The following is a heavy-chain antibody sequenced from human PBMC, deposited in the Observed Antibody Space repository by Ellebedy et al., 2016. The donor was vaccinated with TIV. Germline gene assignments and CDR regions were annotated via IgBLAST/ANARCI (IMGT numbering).Heavy chain of an antibody. CDR1: GYTFTNYY. J-gene: IGHJ4*02. D-gene: IGHD3-3*01. CDR2: INPSGGRT. V-gene: IGHV1-46*04. Sequence: ASVKVSCKASGYTFTNYYMHWVRQAPGQGLEWMGKINPSGGRTNYAQKLQGRVTMTRDTSTSRVYMELSSLRSEDTAIYYCARSSFGSAYYGSIDYWGQGTLVTVSS. CDR3: ARSSFGSAYYGSIDY.